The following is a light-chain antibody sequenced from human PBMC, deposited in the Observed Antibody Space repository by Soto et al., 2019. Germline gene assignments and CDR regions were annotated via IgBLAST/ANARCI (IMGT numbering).Light chain of an antibody. CDR3: QQYNNWPRT. J-gene: IGKJ1*01. Sequence: EIVMTQSPATLSVSPGERATLSCRASQSVSSNLAWYQQKPVQAPRLLIYGASTRATGIPARFSGSGSGTEFTLTSSSLQSEDLAVYYCQQYNNWPRTFGQGTKVEIK. CDR1: QSVSSN. V-gene: IGKV3-15*01. CDR2: GAS.